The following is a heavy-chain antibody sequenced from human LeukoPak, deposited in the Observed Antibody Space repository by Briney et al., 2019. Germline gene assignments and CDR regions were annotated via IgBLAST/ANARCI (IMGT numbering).Heavy chain of an antibody. CDR3: ARDLGGSGSSPDQYFGMDV. D-gene: IGHD2-15*01. Sequence: GRSLRLSCVASGFTLSHYSMHWVRQGPGKGLGWVSVISFDESYKYYADSVKGRFTISRDKSNITLLLQMNSLGPEDTAVYSCARDLGGSGSSPDQYFGMDVWGQGTTVTVSS. CDR1: GFTLSHYS. CDR2: ISFDESYK. V-gene: IGHV3-30*03. J-gene: IGHJ6*02.